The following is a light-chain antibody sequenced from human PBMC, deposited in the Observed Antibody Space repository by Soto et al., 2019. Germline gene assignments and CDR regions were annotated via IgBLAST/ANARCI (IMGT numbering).Light chain of an antibody. CDR2: DVS. V-gene: IGLV2-14*03. CDR3: SSYTSSNSYV. J-gene: IGLJ1*01. Sequence: SVLTQPASVSGSPGQSIAISCTGSSSDVGGYKYVSWYQQHPGKAPKLMIYDVSNRPSGVSDRFSGSKSGNTASLTISGLQSEDEADYYCSSYTSSNSYVFGTGTTVTVL. CDR1: SSDVGGYKY.